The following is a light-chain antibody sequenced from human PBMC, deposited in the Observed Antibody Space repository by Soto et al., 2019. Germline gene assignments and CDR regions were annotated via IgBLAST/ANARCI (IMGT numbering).Light chain of an antibody. J-gene: IGLJ2*01. CDR2: DVS. CDR3: RSFTSRGTAVI. CDR1: SSDVGGYNY. V-gene: IGLV2-14*01. Sequence: QSALTQPASVSGSPGQSITISCTGTSSDVGGYNYVSWYQQHPGKAPKLMIYDVSNRPSGVSNRFSGSKSGNTASLTIPGVEAEDESDYYCRSFTSRGTAVIFGGGTKLAVL.